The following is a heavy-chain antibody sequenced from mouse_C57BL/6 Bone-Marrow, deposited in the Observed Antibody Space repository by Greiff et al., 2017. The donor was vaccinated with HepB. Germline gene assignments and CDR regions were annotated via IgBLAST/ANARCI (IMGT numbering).Heavy chain of an antibody. D-gene: IGHD3-2*02. Sequence: QVQLKESGAELMKPGASVKLSCKATGYTFTGYWIEWVKQRPGHGLEWIGEILPGSGSTNYKEKFKGKATFTADTSSNTAYMQLSSLTTEDSAIYYCASNSSGYGYAMDYWGQGTSVTVSS. CDR2: ILPGSGST. CDR1: GYTFTGYW. CDR3: ASNSSGYGYAMDY. J-gene: IGHJ4*01. V-gene: IGHV1-9*01.